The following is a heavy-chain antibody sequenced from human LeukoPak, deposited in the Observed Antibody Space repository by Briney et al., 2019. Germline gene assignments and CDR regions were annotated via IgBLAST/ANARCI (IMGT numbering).Heavy chain of an antibody. V-gene: IGHV5-51*01. CDR2: IYPGDSDT. CDR3: ARHGSWYYDSSGYPRPHDAFDI. Sequence: GESLKISCKVSGYSFPNYWIGWVRQMPGKGLEWMNIIYPGDSDTRYSPSFQGQVTISADKSISTAYLQWSSLKASDTAMYYCARHGSWYYDSSGYPRPHDAFDIWGQGTMVTVSS. J-gene: IGHJ3*02. CDR1: GYSFPNYW. D-gene: IGHD3-22*01.